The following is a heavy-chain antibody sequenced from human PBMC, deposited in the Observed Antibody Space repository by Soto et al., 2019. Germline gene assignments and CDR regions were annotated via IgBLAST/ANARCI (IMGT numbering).Heavy chain of an antibody. J-gene: IGHJ4*02. D-gene: IGHD3-9*01. CDR1: GYTFTGYY. V-gene: IGHV1-2*04. CDR2: INPNSGGT. Sequence: ASVKVSCKASGYTFTGYYMHWVRQAPGQGLEWMGWINPNSGGTNYAQKFQGWVTMTRDTSISTAYMELSRLRSDDTAVYYCARTSPYDILTGYPTTYYFDYWGQGTLVTVSS. CDR3: ARTSPYDILTGYPTTYYFDY.